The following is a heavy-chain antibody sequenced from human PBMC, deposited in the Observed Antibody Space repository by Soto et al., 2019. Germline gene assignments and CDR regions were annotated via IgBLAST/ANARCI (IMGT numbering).Heavy chain of an antibody. CDR1: GYTFTGYY. J-gene: IGHJ5*02. CDR2: INPNSGGT. V-gene: IGHV1-2*04. D-gene: IGHD2-2*01. Sequence: QVQLVQSGAEVKKPGASVKVSCKASGYTFTGYYMHWVRQAPGQGLEWMGWINPNSGGTNYAQKFQGWVTMTRDTSISTAYMELSRLRSDDTAVYYCAREGGGVVVPAPGDWFDPWGQGTLVTVSS. CDR3: AREGGGVVVPAPGDWFDP.